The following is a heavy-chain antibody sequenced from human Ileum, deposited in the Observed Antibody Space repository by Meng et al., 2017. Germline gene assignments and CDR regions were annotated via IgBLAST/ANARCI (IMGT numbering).Heavy chain of an antibody. CDR1: GGSISSSF. D-gene: IGHD6-19*01. CDR2: MSITGGT. J-gene: IGHJ4*02. CDR3: VREGSGWYSDY. V-gene: IGHV4-4*07. Sequence: SETLSLTCTVSGGSISSSFWSWIRQPAGKGLEWLGRMSITGGTNYNPSLKSRITMSGDTSKNQFSLKLTSVTAADTAVYYCVREGSGWYSDYWGQGTLVTVSS.